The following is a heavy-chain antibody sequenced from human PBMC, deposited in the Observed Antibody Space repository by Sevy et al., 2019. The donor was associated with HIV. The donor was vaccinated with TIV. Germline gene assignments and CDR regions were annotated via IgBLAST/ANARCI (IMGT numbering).Heavy chain of an antibody. CDR2: INSDGTST. J-gene: IGHJ4*02. CDR3: ARGVAATGPFDY. Sequence: GGSLRLSCAASGFTFSSYWMHWVRRAPGKGLVWVSRINSDGTSTSYAHSVKGRFTISRDNAKNTLYLQMNSLRTEDTAVYYCARGVAATGPFDYWGQGTLVTVSS. V-gene: IGHV3-74*01. CDR1: GFTFSSYW. D-gene: IGHD6-13*01.